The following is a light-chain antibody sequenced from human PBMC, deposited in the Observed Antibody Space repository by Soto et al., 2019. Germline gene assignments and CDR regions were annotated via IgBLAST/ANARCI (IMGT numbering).Light chain of an antibody. CDR2: DNN. CDR3: GTWDSGRGADV. V-gene: IGLV1-51*01. J-gene: IGLJ1*01. CDR1: SSNIGHNY. Sequence: QSVLTQPPSVSAAPGQKVTISCSGGSSNIGHNYVSWYQQLPGTAPKLLIYDNNKRPSGIPDRFFASKSCTSATLGITGLQTGDEADYYCGTWDSGRGADVFGAGTKVTVL.